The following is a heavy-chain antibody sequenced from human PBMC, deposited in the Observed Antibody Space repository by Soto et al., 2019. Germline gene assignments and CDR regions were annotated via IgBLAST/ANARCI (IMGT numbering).Heavy chain of an antibody. CDR2: VYHNGHT. D-gene: IGHD1-20*01. J-gene: IGHJ4*02. V-gene: IGHV4-59*01. CDR3: ARETFNWKL. CDR1: GVSITPYY. Sequence: QVQLQESGPGLVKPSETLSLTCTVSGVSITPYYWTWIRHPPGKGLEWIGYVYHNGHTYYHPPPKSRVNLSLATSKNPASLRPKSLTAAGTAVYFWARETFNWKLWGQGNLVNVSS.